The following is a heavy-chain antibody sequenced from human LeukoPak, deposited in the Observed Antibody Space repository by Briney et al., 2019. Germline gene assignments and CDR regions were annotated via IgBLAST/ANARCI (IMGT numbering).Heavy chain of an antibody. Sequence: SETLSLTCTVSGGSISSGSYYWSWIRQPAGKGLEWIGRIYTSGSTNYNPSLKSRVTIPVDTSKNQFSLKLSSVTAADTAVYYCARGQLRYFDWLLYRPDAFDIWGQGTMVTVSS. CDR3: ARGQLRYFDWLLYRPDAFDI. D-gene: IGHD3-9*01. CDR1: GGSISSGSYY. J-gene: IGHJ3*02. V-gene: IGHV4-61*02. CDR2: IYTSGST.